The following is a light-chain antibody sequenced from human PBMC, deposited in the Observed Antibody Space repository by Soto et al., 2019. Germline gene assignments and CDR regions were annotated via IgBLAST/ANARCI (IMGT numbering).Light chain of an antibody. Sequence: QPVLTQPPSVSGAPGQRVTISCTGSISNIGASYDVHWYQQFPGTAPKLLISGNANRPSGVPDRFSGSKSGTSASLAITGLQAEDEADYYCQSYDSSLSVVVFGGGTKLTVL. CDR2: GNA. CDR3: QSYDSSLSVVV. V-gene: IGLV1-40*01. J-gene: IGLJ3*02. CDR1: ISNIGASYD.